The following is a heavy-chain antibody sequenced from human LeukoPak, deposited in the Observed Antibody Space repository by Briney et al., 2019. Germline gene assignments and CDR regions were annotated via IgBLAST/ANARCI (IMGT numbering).Heavy chain of an antibody. CDR1: GGSISSYY. CDR3: ARSGVVVPIDY. D-gene: IGHD2-15*01. Sequence: SGTLSLTCTVSGGSISSYYWGWIRQPPGKGLEWIGSIYYSGSTYYNPSLKSRVTISVDTSKNQFSLKLSSVTAADTAVYYCARSGVVVPIDYWGQGTLVTVSS. V-gene: IGHV4-39*01. CDR2: IYYSGST. J-gene: IGHJ4*02.